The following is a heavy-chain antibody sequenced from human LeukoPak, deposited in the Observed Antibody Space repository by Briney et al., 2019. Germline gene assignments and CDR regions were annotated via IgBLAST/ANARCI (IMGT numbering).Heavy chain of an antibody. Sequence: PGGSLRLSCAASGFTFSSYGMHWVRQAPGKGLGWGEVVWYDGSNKYYADSVKGRFTISKDNSKNTLYLQMSSLRAEDTAVYYCARVIEGVAVALDYWGQGTLVTVSS. D-gene: IGHD6-19*01. CDR1: GFTFSSYG. J-gene: IGHJ4*02. CDR3: ARVIEGVAVALDY. V-gene: IGHV3-33*01. CDR2: VWYDGSNK.